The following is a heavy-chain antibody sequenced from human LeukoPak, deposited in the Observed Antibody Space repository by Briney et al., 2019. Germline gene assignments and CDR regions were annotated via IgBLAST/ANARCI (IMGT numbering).Heavy chain of an antibody. CDR2: IHHDGRI. CDR1: GGPIDSTNW. Sequence: SETLSLTCAVSGGPIDSTNWWNWVRQPPGKGLEWIGEIHHDGRINYNPSLKSRVTLSVDKSKNQFSLRLNSVTAADTAMYYCARSHDHLWGNYPDYWGQGTLVTVSS. J-gene: IGHJ4*02. CDR3: ARSHDHLWGNYPDY. V-gene: IGHV4-4*02. D-gene: IGHD3-16*02.